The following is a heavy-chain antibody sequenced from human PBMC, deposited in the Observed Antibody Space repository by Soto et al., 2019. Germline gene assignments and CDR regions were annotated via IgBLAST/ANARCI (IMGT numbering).Heavy chain of an antibody. J-gene: IGHJ4*02. Sequence: GESLKISCKGSGYSFTSYWIGWVRQMPGKGLEWMGIIYPGDSDTRYSPSFQGQVTISADKSISTAYLQWSSLKASDTAMYYFARQIYCISTSCYPTPFDYWGQGTLVTVSS. CDR1: GYSFTSYW. D-gene: IGHD2-2*01. V-gene: IGHV5-51*01. CDR2: IYPGDSDT. CDR3: ARQIYCISTSCYPTPFDY.